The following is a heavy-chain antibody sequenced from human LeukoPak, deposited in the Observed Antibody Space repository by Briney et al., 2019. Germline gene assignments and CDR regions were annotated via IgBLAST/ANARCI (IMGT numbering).Heavy chain of an antibody. CDR2: ISYDGSNK. CDR1: GFTFSSYG. V-gene: IGHV3-30*03. CDR3: ASRSFDY. Sequence: GGSLRLSCAASGFTFSSYGMHWVRQAPGKGLEWVAVISYDGSNKYYADSVKGRFTISRDNSRNTLYLQMNSLRAEDTAVYYCASRSFDYWDQGTLVTVSS. J-gene: IGHJ4*02.